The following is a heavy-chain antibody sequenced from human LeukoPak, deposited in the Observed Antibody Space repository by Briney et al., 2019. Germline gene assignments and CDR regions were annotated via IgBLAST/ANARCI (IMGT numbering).Heavy chain of an antibody. V-gene: IGHV4-39*07. CDR2: IYYSGST. D-gene: IGHD1-26*01. CDR1: SASISSSPYF. Sequence: SETLSLTCTVSSASISSSPYFWGWIRQSPGKGLEWIGSIYYSGSTYYNPSLKSRVTISVDTSKNQFSLKLSSVTAADTAVYYCARASGSYSWDYWGQGTLVTVSS. CDR3: ARASGSYSWDY. J-gene: IGHJ4*02.